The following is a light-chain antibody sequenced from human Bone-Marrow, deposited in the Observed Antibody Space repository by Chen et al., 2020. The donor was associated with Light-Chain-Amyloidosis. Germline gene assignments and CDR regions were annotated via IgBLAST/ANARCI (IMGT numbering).Light chain of an antibody. CDR3: QSADSSGTYEVI. V-gene: IGLV3-25*03. CDR1: DLPTKY. CDR2: RDT. J-gene: IGLJ2*01. Sequence: SYELTQPPSVSVSPGQTGRITCSGDDLPTKYAYWYQQKPGQAPVLVIHRDTERPLGISERFSGSSSGTTATLTISGVQSEDEADYHCQSADSSGTYEVIFGGGTKLTVL.